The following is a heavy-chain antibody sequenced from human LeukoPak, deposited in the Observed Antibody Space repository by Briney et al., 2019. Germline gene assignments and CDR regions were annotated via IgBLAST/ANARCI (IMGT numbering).Heavy chain of an antibody. CDR1: GGSISSYY. V-gene: IGHV4-59*08. D-gene: IGHD4-17*01. J-gene: IGHJ4*02. CDR2: IYYSGST. CDR3: ARHLYGDPYYFDY. Sequence: SETLSLTCTVSGGSISSYYWSWIRQPPGKGLEWIGYIYYSGSTNYNPSLKSRVTISVDTSKNQFSLKLSSVTAADTAVYYCARHLYGDPYYFDYWGQGTLVTVPS.